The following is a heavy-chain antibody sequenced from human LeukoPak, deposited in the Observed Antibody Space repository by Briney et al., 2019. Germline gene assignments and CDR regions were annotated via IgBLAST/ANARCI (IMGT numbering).Heavy chain of an antibody. CDR1: GFTVSSSS. CDR3: ARDLNYGHY. J-gene: IGHJ4*02. Sequence: GGSLRLSCAVSGFTVSSSSMTWVRQAPGRGLECVSVISSGGSTYYADSVKGRFTISRDNSKNALYLQMNSLRAEDTAVYYCARDLNYGHYWGQGTLVTVSS. V-gene: IGHV3-53*01. CDR2: ISSGGST. D-gene: IGHD4-17*01.